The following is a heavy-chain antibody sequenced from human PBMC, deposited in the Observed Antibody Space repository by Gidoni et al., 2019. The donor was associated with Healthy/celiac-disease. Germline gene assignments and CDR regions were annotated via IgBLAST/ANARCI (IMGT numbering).Heavy chain of an antibody. CDR1: GFTFSSYG. V-gene: IGHV3-30*18. D-gene: IGHD2-15*01. Sequence: QVQLVESGGGVVQPGRSLRLSCAASGFTFSSYGMHWVRQAPGKGLEWVAVISYDGSNKYYADSVKGRFTISRDNSKNTLYLQMNSLRAEDTAVYYCAKEKVVVALDYWGQGTLVTVSS. J-gene: IGHJ4*02. CDR2: ISYDGSNK. CDR3: AKEKVVVALDY.